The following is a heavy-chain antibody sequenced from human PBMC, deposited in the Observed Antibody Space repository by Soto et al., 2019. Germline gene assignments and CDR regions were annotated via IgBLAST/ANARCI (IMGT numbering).Heavy chain of an antibody. CDR2: IYYSGST. V-gene: IGHV4-61*01. Sequence: QVQLQESGPGLVKPSETLSLTCTVSGGSVSSGSYYWSWIRQPPGKGLEWIGYIYYSGSTNYNPSLKSRVTISVDTSKNQFSLKLSSVTAADTAVYYCARDSIVSGFDPWGRGTLVTVSS. CDR1: GGSVSSGSYY. CDR3: ARDSIVSGFDP. D-gene: IGHD2-15*01. J-gene: IGHJ5*02.